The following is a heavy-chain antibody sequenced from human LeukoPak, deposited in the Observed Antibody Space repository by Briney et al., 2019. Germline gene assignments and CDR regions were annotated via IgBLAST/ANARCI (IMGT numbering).Heavy chain of an antibody. J-gene: IGHJ5*02. Sequence: PSETLSLTCTVSGGSISSHYWGWIRQPPGKGLEWIGYIYYSGSTNYNPSLKSRVTISVDTSKNRFSLRLSSVTAADTAVYYCARQGDYSGYANWFDPWGQGTLVTVSS. CDR3: ARQGDYSGYANWFDP. D-gene: IGHD3-22*01. CDR1: GGSISSHY. CDR2: IYYSGST. V-gene: IGHV4-59*08.